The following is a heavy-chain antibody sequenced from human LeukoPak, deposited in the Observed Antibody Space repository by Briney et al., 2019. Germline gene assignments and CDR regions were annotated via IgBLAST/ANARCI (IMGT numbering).Heavy chain of an antibody. J-gene: IGHJ4*02. D-gene: IGHD3-22*01. V-gene: IGHV3-23*01. CDR3: AKDGYDSSGYYYFDY. Sequence: PGGSVRLSCAASGFTFRSYAMRWVRQAPGKGLEWVSAISGSGGSTYYADSVKGRFTISRDNSKNTLYLQMNSLSAEDTAVYYCAKDGYDSSGYYYFDYWGQGTLVTVSS. CDR1: GFTFRSYA. CDR2: ISGSGGST.